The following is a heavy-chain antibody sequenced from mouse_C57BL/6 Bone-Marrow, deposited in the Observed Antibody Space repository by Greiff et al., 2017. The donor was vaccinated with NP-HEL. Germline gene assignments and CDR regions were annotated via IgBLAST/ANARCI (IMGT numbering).Heavy chain of an antibody. CDR1: GFNIKNTY. D-gene: IGHD3-2*02. J-gene: IGHJ3*01. Sequence: EVQLQQSVAELVRPGASVKLSCTASGFNIKNTYMHWVKQRPEQGLEWIGRIDPANGNTKYAPKFRGTATITADTSSNTAYLQLSSLTSEDTAIYYCATPRQLRLQAFAYWGQGTLVTVSA. CDR3: ATPRQLRLQAFAY. V-gene: IGHV14-3*01. CDR2: IDPANGNT.